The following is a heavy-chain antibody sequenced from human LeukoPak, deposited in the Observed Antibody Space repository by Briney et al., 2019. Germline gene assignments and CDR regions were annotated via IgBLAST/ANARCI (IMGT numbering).Heavy chain of an antibody. CDR2: IWNDGSSE. D-gene: IGHD3-10*01. CDR3: ASGLWFGELFPLDY. CDR1: GFTFSSYG. V-gene: IGHV3-33*03. Sequence: PGRSLRLSCVASGFTFSSYGLQWVRQAPGKGLEWVAVIWNDGSSEYYRDSVKGRFTISRDNAKNSLYLQMNSLRAEDTAVYYCASGLWFGELFPLDYWGQGTLVTVSS. J-gene: IGHJ4*02.